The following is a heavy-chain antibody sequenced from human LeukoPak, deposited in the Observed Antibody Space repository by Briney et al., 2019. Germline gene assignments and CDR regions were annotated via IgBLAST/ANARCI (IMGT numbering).Heavy chain of an antibody. Sequence: GGSLRLSCAASGFTFSNYNLHWVRQAPGKGLEWVSFISSSSSAIHYADSVKGRFTFSRDNAKNPLYLQMNSLRAEDTAVYYCAQGRSGYYPGYWGQGTLVTVSS. V-gene: IGHV3-21*01. CDR3: AQGRSGYYPGY. D-gene: IGHD3-22*01. J-gene: IGHJ4*02. CDR2: ISSSSSAI. CDR1: GFTFSNYN.